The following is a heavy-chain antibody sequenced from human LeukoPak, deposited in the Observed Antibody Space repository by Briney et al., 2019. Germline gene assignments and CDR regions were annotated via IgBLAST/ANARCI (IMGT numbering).Heavy chain of an antibody. D-gene: IGHD3-9*01. CDR1: GFTFSGYG. Sequence: PGGSLRLSCAASGFTFSGYGMHWVRQAPGKGLEWVAFIHYDGARSYYADSVKGRFTISRDNSRNTLYLQMNSLRPEDTAVYYCAKDREILTGYPDYWGQGTLVTVSS. J-gene: IGHJ4*02. CDR3: AKDREILTGYPDY. CDR2: IHYDGARS. V-gene: IGHV3-30*02.